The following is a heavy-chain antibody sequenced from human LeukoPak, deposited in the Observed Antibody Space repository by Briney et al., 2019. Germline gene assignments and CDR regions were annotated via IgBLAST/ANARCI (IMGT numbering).Heavy chain of an antibody. J-gene: IGHJ5*02. Sequence: GESLKISCKGSGYSFTSYWIGWVRQMPGKGLEWRGIIYPGDSDTRYSPSFQGQVTISADKSISTAYLQWSSLKASATAMYYCARGVGYCTNGVCGLNWFDPWGQGTLVTVSS. CDR3: ARGVGYCTNGVCGLNWFDP. CDR2: IYPGDSDT. D-gene: IGHD2-8*01. V-gene: IGHV5-51*01. CDR1: GYSFTSYW.